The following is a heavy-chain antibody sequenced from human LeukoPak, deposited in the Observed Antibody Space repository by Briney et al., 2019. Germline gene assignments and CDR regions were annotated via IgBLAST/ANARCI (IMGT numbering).Heavy chain of an antibody. Sequence: ASVKVSCKASGYTFTGYYMHWVRQAPGQGLEWMGWINPNSGVTNYAQKFQGRVTMTRDTSISTAYMELSGLTSDDTAVYYCARDRGNSGGFDYWGQGTLVTVSS. J-gene: IGHJ4*02. D-gene: IGHD6-19*01. V-gene: IGHV1-2*02. CDR2: INPNSGVT. CDR3: ARDRGNSGGFDY. CDR1: GYTFTGYY.